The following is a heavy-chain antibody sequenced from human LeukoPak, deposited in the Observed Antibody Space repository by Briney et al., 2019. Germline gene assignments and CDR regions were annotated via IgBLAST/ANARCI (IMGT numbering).Heavy chain of an antibody. Sequence: SGTLFLTCAVSGGSISSRDWWTWVRQPPGKGLEWIGEISHSGSTNYNPSLKSRVSISMDKSKNQFSLKLTSVTAADTAVYYCAINGGSTNFDYWGQGTLVTVSS. V-gene: IGHV4-4*02. CDR1: GGSISSRDW. CDR3: AINGGSTNFDY. D-gene: IGHD4-23*01. J-gene: IGHJ4*02. CDR2: ISHSGST.